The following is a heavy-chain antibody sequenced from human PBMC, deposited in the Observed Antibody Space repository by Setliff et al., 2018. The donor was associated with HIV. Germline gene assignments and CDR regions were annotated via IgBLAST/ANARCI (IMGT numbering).Heavy chain of an antibody. D-gene: IGHD3-22*01. CDR2: ISHGGRS. CDR1: NGSFREYY. V-gene: IGHV4-34*01. Sequence: SETLSLTCAVYNGSFREYYWTWVRQPPGKPLEWIGEISHGGRSTYNPSLKNRVAISVDTSKNQFSLKLNTVTAVDPALYFCALLEVPLIEGIRPALWGQGTLVTVSS. J-gene: IGHJ4*02. CDR3: ALLEVPLIEGIRPAL.